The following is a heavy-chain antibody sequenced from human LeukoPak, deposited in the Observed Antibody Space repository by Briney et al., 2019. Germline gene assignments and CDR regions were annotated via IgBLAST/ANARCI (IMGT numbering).Heavy chain of an antibody. D-gene: IGHD3-22*01. Sequence: PGVSLRLSCAASRFTFDDYGMIWVPQAPGKGLEGVSGINWNGGSPVYADSVKGRFTISRDNAKNSLYLQMNSLRAEDTALYYCARVYYYDSSGYYYFDYWGQGTLVTVSS. CDR1: RFTFDDYG. V-gene: IGHV3-20*04. J-gene: IGHJ4*02. CDR3: ARVYYYDSSGYYYFDY. CDR2: INWNGGSP.